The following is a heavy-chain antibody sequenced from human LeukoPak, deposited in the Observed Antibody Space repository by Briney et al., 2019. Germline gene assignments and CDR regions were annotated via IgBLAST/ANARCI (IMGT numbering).Heavy chain of an antibody. D-gene: IGHD3-16*01. Sequence: GGSLRLSCAASGFTFSIYATSWARQAPGKGLKWVSVIRASGSTTNYADSVKGRFTISRDNSKNTLYLQMNSLRAEDTAVYYCAKGNHDYVWGSAFDPWGQGTLVTVSS. V-gene: IGHV3-23*01. CDR2: IRASGSTT. CDR1: GFTFSIYA. J-gene: IGHJ5*02. CDR3: AKGNHDYVWGSAFDP.